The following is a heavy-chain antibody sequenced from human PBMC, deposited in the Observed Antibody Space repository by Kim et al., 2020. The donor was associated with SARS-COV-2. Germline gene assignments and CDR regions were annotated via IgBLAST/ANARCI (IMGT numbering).Heavy chain of an antibody. CDR2: IYPGDSDT. CDR3: ARRVYSSGWYWFDP. J-gene: IGHJ5*02. CDR1: GYNFSTFW. Sequence: GESLKISCKGSGYNFSTFWIGWVRQMPGKGLEWMGIIYPGDSDTTYSPSFQGQVTISADKSISTAYLQWSSLKASDTAMYYCARRVYSSGWYWFDPWGQGTLVTVSS. V-gene: IGHV5-51*01. D-gene: IGHD6-19*01.